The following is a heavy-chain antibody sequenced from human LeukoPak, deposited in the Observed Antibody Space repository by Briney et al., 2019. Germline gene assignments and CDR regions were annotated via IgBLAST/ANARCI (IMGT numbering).Heavy chain of an antibody. CDR2: IYYSENTYT. J-gene: IGHJ3*02. CDR1: GGSISTSRHY. V-gene: IGHV4-39*01. CDR3: ARVGYSGYDYRGAFDI. Sequence: SETLSLTCTVSGGSISTSRHYWGWIRRPPGKGLEWIGSIYYSENTYTYYNPSLKSRVTISVDTSKNQFSLKLRSVTAADTAVYYCARVGYSGYDYRGAFDIWGQGTMVTVSS. D-gene: IGHD5-12*01.